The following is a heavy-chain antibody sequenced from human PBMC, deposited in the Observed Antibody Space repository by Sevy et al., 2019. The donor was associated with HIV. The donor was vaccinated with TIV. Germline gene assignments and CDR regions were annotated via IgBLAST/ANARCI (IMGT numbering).Heavy chain of an antibody. V-gene: IGHV3-49*03. CDR2: IRSKAYGGTT. CDR3: TRGRSCSAGTCA. D-gene: IGHD2-15*01. CDR1: GFTFGDDA. J-gene: IGHJ5*02. Sequence: GGSLRLSCTASGFTFGDDAMSWFRQAPGKGLEWVGFIRSKAYGGTTDYAASGKARFTISRDDSKSIAYLQMNSLKTEDTAVYYCTRGRSCSAGTCAWGQGTLVTVSS.